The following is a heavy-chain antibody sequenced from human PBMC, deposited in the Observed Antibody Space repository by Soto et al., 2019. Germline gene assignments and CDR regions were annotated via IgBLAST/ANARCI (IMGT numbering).Heavy chain of an antibody. V-gene: IGHV3-23*01. CDR3: VKDYRSYSGSYGGRYFDL. Sequence: EMQLLESGGGLVQPGGSLRLSCAASGFTFTSYAMYWVRQGPGKGLEWVSGISANGGATYYADSVKGRFNISRDNSKDTLFLEMNSLRAEDTAVYFCVKDYRSYSGSYGGRYFDLWGRGTLVTVSA. CDR1: GFTFTSYA. J-gene: IGHJ2*01. D-gene: IGHD1-26*01. CDR2: ISANGGAT.